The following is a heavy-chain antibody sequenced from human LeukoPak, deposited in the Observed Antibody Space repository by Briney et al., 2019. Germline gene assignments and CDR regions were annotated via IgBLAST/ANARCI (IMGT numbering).Heavy chain of an antibody. D-gene: IGHD2-2*01. J-gene: IGHJ5*02. Sequence: SQTLSLTCTVSGGSLCSGGYYWSWIRQHPGTGLEWLGYIYYRGSTYYNPSFKSRVTISVDTSKNQFSLKLSSVTAADTAVYYCARVVPAASDWFDPWGQGTLVTASS. CDR1: GGSLCSGGYY. CDR2: IYYRGST. V-gene: IGHV4-31*03. CDR3: ARVVPAASDWFDP.